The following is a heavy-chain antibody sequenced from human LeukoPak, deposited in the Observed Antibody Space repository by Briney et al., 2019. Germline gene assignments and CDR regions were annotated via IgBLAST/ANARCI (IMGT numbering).Heavy chain of an antibody. Sequence: SETLSLTCTVSGGSISSSSYYWGWIRQPPGKGLEWIGSIYYSGSTYYNPSLKSRVTISVDTSKNQFSLKLSSVTAADTAVYYCARQPGDSTGYYPDYWGQGTLVTVSS. CDR3: ARQPGDSTGYYPDY. V-gene: IGHV4-39*01. J-gene: IGHJ4*02. CDR1: GGSISSSSYY. D-gene: IGHD3-22*01. CDR2: IYYSGST.